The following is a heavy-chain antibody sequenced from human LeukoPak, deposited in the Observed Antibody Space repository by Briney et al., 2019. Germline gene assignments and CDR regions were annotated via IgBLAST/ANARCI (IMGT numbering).Heavy chain of an antibody. J-gene: IGHJ4*02. CDR3: ARATDQEFDY. D-gene: IGHD2-2*01. V-gene: IGHV1-46*01. Sequence: VASVKVSCKAAGYIFTSHFMHWVRQAPGQGLEWMGIIYPGGNYTNYAQKFHDRVTMTRDTSASTIYMELSSLKSEDTAVYYCARATDQEFDYWGQGTVATVSS. CDR1: GYIFTSHF. CDR2: IYPGGNYT.